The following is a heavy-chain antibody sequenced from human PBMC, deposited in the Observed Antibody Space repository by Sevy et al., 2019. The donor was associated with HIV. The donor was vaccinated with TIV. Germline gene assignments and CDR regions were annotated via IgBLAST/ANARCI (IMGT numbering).Heavy chain of an antibody. J-gene: IGHJ6*02. CDR2: ISSSSSYT. V-gene: IGHV3-11*06. CDR1: EFTFSDYY. D-gene: IGHD2-2*02. CDR3: ARDIVVVPAAIDYYGMDV. Sequence: GGSLRLSCAASEFTFSDYYMSWIRQAPGKGLEWVSYISSSSSYTNYADSVKGRFTISRDNAKNSLYLQMNSLRAEDTAVYYCARDIVVVPAAIDYYGMDVWGQGTTVTVSS.